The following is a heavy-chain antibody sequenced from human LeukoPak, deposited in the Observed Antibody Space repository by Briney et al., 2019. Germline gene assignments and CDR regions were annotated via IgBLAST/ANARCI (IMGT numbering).Heavy chain of an antibody. V-gene: IGHV4-34*01. Sequence: SETLSLTXAVYGGSFSGYYWSWIRQPPGKGLEWIGEINHSGTTNYNPSLKSRVTISVDTSKNQFSLKLSSVTAADTAVYYCARGIEVWASDYVWGSYRQPPDYWGQGTLVTVSS. CDR2: INHSGTT. J-gene: IGHJ4*02. CDR1: GGSFSGYY. D-gene: IGHD3-16*02. CDR3: ARGIEVWASDYVWGSYRQPPDY.